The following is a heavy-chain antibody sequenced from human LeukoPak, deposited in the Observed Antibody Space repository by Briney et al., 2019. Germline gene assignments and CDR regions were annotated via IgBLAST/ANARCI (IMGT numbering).Heavy chain of an antibody. CDR2: ISWNSGSI. Sequence: SLRLSCAASGFTFDDYAMHWVRQAPGKGLEWVSGISWNSGSIGYADSVKGRLTISRDNAKNSLYLQMNSLRAEDMALYYCAKDSQGYCSSTSCLDYWGQGTLVTVSS. CDR1: GFTFDDYA. CDR3: AKDSQGYCSSTSCLDY. D-gene: IGHD2-2*01. J-gene: IGHJ4*02. V-gene: IGHV3-9*03.